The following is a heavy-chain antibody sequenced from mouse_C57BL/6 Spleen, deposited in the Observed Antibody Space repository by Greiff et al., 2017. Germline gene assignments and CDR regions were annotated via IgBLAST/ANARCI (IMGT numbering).Heavy chain of an antibody. CDR2: IWSGGST. Sequence: VQVVESGPGLVQPSQSLSITCTVSGFSLTSYGVHWVRQSPGKGLEWLGVIWSGGSTDYNATFISRLSISKDNSKSQVFFKMNSLQAGDTAIYYCASHYDYGSSYFFAYWGQGTLVTVSA. V-gene: IGHV2-2*01. D-gene: IGHD1-1*01. CDR1: GFSLTSYG. J-gene: IGHJ3*01. CDR3: ASHYDYGSSYFFAY.